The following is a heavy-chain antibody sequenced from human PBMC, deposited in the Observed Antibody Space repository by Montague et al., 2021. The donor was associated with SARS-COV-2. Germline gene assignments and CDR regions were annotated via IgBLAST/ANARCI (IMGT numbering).Heavy chain of an antibody. V-gene: IGHV4-59*09. J-gene: IGHJ4*02. CDR2: SGST. CDR3: ARGIGWSYLYYFDY. Sequence: SGSTHYNPSLKSRVTILLDMSKNQFSLQLSSVTASDTAVYYCARGIGWSYLYYFDYWCQGTLGNV. D-gene: IGHD1-26*01.